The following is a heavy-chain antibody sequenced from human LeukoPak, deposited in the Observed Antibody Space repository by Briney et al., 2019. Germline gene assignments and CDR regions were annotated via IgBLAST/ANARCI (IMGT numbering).Heavy chain of an antibody. CDR1: GFIFSNYD. Sequence: GGSLRLSCAASGFIFSNYDMHWVRQAPGKGLEWVSYISSSGRTMYYTDSVKGRFTISRDNAENSLYLQMNSLRAEDTAVYYCARDGNSYYYYYMDVWGKGTTVAISS. V-gene: IGHV3-48*03. CDR2: ISSSGRTM. J-gene: IGHJ6*03. CDR3: ARDGNSYYYYYMDV. D-gene: IGHD4-23*01.